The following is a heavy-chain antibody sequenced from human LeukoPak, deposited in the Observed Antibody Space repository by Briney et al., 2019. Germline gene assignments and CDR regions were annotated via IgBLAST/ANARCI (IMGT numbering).Heavy chain of an antibody. CDR2: ISAYNGNT. CDR3: ARLTSSWDAYDV. V-gene: IGHV1-18*01. Sequence: ASVKVSCKASGYTFTSYRISWVRQAPGQGLEWMGWISAYNGNTNYAQKSQDRVTMTTDTSTNTAYMELRSLRSDDTAVYYCARLTSSWDAYDVWGQGTVVTVSS. CDR1: GYTFTSYR. D-gene: IGHD2-2*01. J-gene: IGHJ3*01.